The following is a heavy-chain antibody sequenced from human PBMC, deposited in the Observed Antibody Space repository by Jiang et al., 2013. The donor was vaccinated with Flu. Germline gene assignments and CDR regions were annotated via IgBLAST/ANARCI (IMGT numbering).Heavy chain of an antibody. CDR1: GYTFTGSY. V-gene: IGHV1-2*04. D-gene: IGHD6-13*01. Sequence: SGAEVKKPGASVKVSCKASGYTFTGSYMHWVRQAPGQGLEWMGWINPNSGGTNYAQKFQGWVTMTRDTSISTAYMELSRPRSDDTAVYYCARAAAGSYYYYYGMDVWGQGTTVTVSS. CDR3: ARAAAGSYYYYYGMDV. J-gene: IGHJ6*02. CDR2: INPNSGGT.